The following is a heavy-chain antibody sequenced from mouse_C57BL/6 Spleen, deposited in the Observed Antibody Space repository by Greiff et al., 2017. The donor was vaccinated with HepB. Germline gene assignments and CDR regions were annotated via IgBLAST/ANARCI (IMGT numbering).Heavy chain of an antibody. CDR1: GFTFSDYG. D-gene: IGHD2-5*01. J-gene: IGHJ4*01. CDR2: ISSGSSTI. CDR3: ARDYSNYDYYAMDY. Sequence: EVKLVESGGGLVKPGGSLKLSCAASGFTFSDYGMHWVRQAPEEGLEWVAYISSGSSTIYYADTVKGRFTISRDNAKNTLFLQMTSLRSEDTAMYYCARDYSNYDYYAMDYWGQGTSVTVSS. V-gene: IGHV5-17*01.